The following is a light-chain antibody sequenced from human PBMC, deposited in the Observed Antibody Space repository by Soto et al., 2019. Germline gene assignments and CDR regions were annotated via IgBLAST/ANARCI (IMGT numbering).Light chain of an antibody. CDR1: SSDVGGYNY. CDR2: EVS. J-gene: IGLJ2*01. V-gene: IGLV2-14*01. CDR3: SSYTSNSTLV. Sequence: QSALTQPASVSGSPGQSITISCTGTSSDVGGYNYVSWYQQHPGKAPKLMIYEVSNRPSGVSNRFSGSKSGNTASLTISGLQAEVEADYYCSSYTSNSTLVFGGGTKLTVL.